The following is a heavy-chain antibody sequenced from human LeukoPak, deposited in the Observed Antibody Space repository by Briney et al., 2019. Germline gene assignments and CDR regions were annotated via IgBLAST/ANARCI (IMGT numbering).Heavy chain of an antibody. D-gene: IGHD1-14*01. V-gene: IGHV4-34*01. CDR3: ARGVRYNGGFDY. CDR1: GGSFSGYY. J-gene: IGHJ4*02. CDR2: INHSGST. Sequence: SETLSLTCAVYGGSFSGYYWSWIRQPPGKGLEWIGEINHSGSTNYNPSLKSRVTISVDTSKNQFSLKLTSVTAADTAVYYCARGVRYNGGFDYWGQGTLVTVSS.